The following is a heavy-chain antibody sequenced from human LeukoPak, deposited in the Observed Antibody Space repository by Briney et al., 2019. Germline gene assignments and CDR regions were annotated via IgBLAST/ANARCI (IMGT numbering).Heavy chain of an antibody. CDR2: ISAYNGNT. J-gene: IGHJ6*04. CDR3: ARDKPYYDILTGYYYYYGMDV. V-gene: IGHV1-18*04. CDR1: GYTFTSYG. D-gene: IGHD3-9*01. Sequence: GASVKVSCKASGYTFTSYGISWVRQAPGQGLEWMGWISAYNGNTNYAQKLQGRVTMTTDTSTSTAYMELRSLRSDDTAVYYCARDKPYYDILTGYYYYYGMDVWGKGTTVTVSS.